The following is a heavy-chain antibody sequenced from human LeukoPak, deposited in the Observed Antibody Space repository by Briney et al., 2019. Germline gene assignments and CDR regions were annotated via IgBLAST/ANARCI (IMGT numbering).Heavy chain of an antibody. J-gene: IGHJ4*02. Sequence: PGGSLRLSCAASGFTFSSYAMHWVRQAPGKGLEWVAVISYDGSNKYYADSVKGRFTISRDNSKNTLYLQMNSLRAEDTAVYYCARDGAVAGTFDYWGQGTLVTVSS. D-gene: IGHD6-19*01. V-gene: IGHV3-30-3*01. CDR1: GFTFSSYA. CDR2: ISYDGSNK. CDR3: ARDGAVAGTFDY.